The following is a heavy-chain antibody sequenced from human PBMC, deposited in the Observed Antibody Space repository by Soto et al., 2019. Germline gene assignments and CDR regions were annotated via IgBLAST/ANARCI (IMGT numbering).Heavy chain of an antibody. CDR1: GFTFSTNA. CDR2: ISGSGNTI. V-gene: IGHV3-23*01. D-gene: IGHD2-2*03. J-gene: IGHJ4*02. CDR3: AKVGYDTFGYYLRSFDC. Sequence: EVQLLESGGGLVQPGGSLRLSCATSGFTFSTNAMGWVRQAPGMGLEFVSLISGSGNTIYYADSVKVRFTISGDNSMNRVSLQMNSLRAEDTAVYYCAKVGYDTFGYYLRSFDCWGQGTLVTVSP.